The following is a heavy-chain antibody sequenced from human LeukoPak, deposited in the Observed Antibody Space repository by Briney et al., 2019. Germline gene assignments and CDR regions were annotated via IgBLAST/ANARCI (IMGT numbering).Heavy chain of an antibody. Sequence: GGSLRLSCAASGFTFDDVAMHWVRQAPGKGLEWVSGISWNSGSIDYAGSVKGRFTVSRDNAKNSLYLQMNSLRQEGTALYYCAKGSGRYWTFFDYWGQGILVTVSS. CDR2: ISWNSGSI. CDR3: AKGSGRYWTFFDY. J-gene: IGHJ4*02. D-gene: IGHD1-26*01. CDR1: GFTFDDVA. V-gene: IGHV3-9*01.